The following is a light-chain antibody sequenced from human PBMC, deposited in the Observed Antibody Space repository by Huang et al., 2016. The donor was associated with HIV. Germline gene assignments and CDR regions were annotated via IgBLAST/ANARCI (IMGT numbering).Light chain of an antibody. Sequence: DIQMTQSPSSLSASVGDRVNITCQASQDITNYLNWYQQKPGKAPKLLIYDASNLETGVPSRFSGSGSVTDFTFTISSLQPEDIATYYCQQYDNLPLTFGGGTKVEIK. CDR1: QDITNY. J-gene: IGKJ4*01. V-gene: IGKV1-33*01. CDR3: QQYDNLPLT. CDR2: DAS.